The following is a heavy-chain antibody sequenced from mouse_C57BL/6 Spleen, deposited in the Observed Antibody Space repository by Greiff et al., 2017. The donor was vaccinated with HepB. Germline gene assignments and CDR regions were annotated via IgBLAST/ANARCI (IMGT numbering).Heavy chain of an antibody. D-gene: IGHD2-4*01. Sequence: ESGPGLVKPSQSLSLTCSVTGYSITSGYYWNWIRQFPGNKLEWMGYISYDGSNNYNPSLKNRISITRDTSKNQFFLKLNSVTTEDTATYYCARYDYGFAYWGQGTLVTVSA. CDR3: ARYDYGFAY. CDR2: ISYDGSN. J-gene: IGHJ3*01. CDR1: GYSITSGYY. V-gene: IGHV3-6*01.